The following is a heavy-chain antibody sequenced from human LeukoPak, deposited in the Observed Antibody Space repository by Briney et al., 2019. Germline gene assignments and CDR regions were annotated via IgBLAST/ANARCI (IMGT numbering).Heavy chain of an antibody. Sequence: SETLSLTCTVSGGSISSYYWSWIRQPPGKGLEWIGYIYYSGSTNYNPSLKSRVTISVDTSKNQFSLKLSSVTAADTAVYYCARSSRGLGYDFPFDYWGQGTLVTVSS. J-gene: IGHJ4*02. CDR2: IYYSGST. CDR3: ARSSRGLGYDFPFDY. D-gene: IGHD3-3*01. V-gene: IGHV4-59*01. CDR1: GGSISSYY.